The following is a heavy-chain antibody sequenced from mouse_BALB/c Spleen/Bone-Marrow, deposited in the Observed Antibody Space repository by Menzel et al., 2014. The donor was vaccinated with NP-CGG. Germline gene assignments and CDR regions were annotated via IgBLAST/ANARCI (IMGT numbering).Heavy chain of an antibody. Sequence: VKLMESGAELVRPGSSVKISCKASGYAFSSYWMNWVKQRPGQGLEWIGQLYPGDGDTNYNGKFKGKATLTADKSSSTAYMQLSSLTSEDSAVYFCARQYGNYFDYWGQGTTLTVSS. CDR2: LYPGDGDT. D-gene: IGHD2-10*02. V-gene: IGHV1-80*01. CDR3: ARQYGNYFDY. J-gene: IGHJ2*01. CDR1: GYAFSSYW.